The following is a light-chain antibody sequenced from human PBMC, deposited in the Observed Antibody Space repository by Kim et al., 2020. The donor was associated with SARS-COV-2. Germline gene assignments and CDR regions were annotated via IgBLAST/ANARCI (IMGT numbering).Light chain of an antibody. Sequence: DIQMTQSPSTLSASVGDRVTITCRASQSISNGLAWYQQKPGKAPKLLIYKASSLEGGVPSRFSGSGSGTEFTLTISSLQPDDFATYYCQQYTCCSYTFGQGNKLEI. CDR2: KAS. V-gene: IGKV1-5*03. J-gene: IGKJ2*01. CDR3: QQYTCCSYT. CDR1: QSISNG.